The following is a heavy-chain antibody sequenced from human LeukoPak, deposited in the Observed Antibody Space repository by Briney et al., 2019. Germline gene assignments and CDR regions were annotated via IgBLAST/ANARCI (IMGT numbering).Heavy chain of an antibody. D-gene: IGHD3-10*01. CDR1: GGPISSYY. Sequence: PSETLSLTCTVSGGPISSYYWRWLRQPPGKGLEWIGYIYYSGSTNYSPSLTSRVTISVDTSKNQFSLTLNSVTAADTAVYYCARYMVRGVKGLDYWGQGTLVTVSS. V-gene: IGHV4-59*01. CDR2: IYYSGST. J-gene: IGHJ4*02. CDR3: ARYMVRGVKGLDY.